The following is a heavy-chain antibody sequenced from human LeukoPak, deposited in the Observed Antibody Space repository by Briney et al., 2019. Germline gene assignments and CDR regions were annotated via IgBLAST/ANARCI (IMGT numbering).Heavy chain of an antibody. J-gene: IGHJ4*02. D-gene: IGHD3-10*01. CDR1: GFTVSSNY. V-gene: IGHV3-53*01. CDR3: ARDPITMVPL. CDR2: IYSGGST. Sequence: PGGSLRLSCAASGFTVSSNYMSWVRQAPGKGPEWVSVIYSGGSTYYADSVKGRFTISRDNSKNTLYLQMNSLRAEDTAVYYCARDPITMVPLWGQGTLVTVSS.